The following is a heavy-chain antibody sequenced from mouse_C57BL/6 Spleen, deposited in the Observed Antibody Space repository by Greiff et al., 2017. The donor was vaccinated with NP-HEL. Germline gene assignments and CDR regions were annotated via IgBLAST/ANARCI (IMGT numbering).Heavy chain of an antibody. CDR3: ARSGITTVVATDY. D-gene: IGHD1-1*01. Sequence: VKLQQSGAELVKPGASVKISCKASGYAFSSYWMNWVKQRPGKGLEWIGQIYPGDGDTNYNGKFKGKATLTADKSSSTAYMQLSSLTSEDSAVYFCARSGITTVVATDYWGQGTTLTVSS. V-gene: IGHV1-80*01. CDR2: IYPGDGDT. CDR1: GYAFSSYW. J-gene: IGHJ2*01.